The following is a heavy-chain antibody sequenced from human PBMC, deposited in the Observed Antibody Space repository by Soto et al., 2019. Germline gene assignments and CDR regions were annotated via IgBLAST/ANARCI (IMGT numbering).Heavy chain of an antibody. D-gene: IGHD2-2*01. CDR2: INPSGGST. V-gene: IGHV1-46*01. CDR3: AREVVCSVTSYNETHYGLDV. Sequence: ASVKVSYKASAYTFTSYYMHWVRQAPGQGLEWMGIINPSGGSTTYAQKFQGRVTMTRDTSASTVYMELSSLRSEDTAVYYCAREVVCSVTSYNETHYGLDVWGQGTTVPVSS. CDR1: AYTFTSYY. J-gene: IGHJ6*02.